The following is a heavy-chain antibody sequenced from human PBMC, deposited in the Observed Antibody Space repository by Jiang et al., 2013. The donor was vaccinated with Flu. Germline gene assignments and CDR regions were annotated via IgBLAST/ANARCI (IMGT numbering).Heavy chain of an antibody. V-gene: IGHV1-69*04. D-gene: IGHD3-10*01. CDR1: GGSFRNFI. CDR3: ASLAVGPLRDSHYNNYILDV. Sequence: SGAEVKKPGSSVKVSCRASGGSFRNFIMSWVRQAPGQGLEWMGRIIPVHNKVDYPQNFQDRVTITADPPTTTVYMELTGLRSDDTAVYYCASLAVGPLRDSHYNNYILDVWGQGTTVTVSS. CDR2: IIPVHNKV. J-gene: IGHJ6*02.